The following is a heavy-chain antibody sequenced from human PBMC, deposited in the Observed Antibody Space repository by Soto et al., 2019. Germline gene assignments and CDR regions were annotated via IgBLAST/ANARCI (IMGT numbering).Heavy chain of an antibody. V-gene: IGHV4-4*02. CDR1: GGSISSSNW. Sequence: PSETLSLTCAVSGGSISSSNWWSWVRQPPGKGLEWIGEIYHSGSTNYNPSLKSRVTISVDTSKNQFSLKLSSVTAADTAVYYCARGQRFGYPPMGLGYWGQGTLVTVSS. CDR3: ARGQRFGYPPMGLGY. J-gene: IGHJ4*02. CDR2: IYHSGST. D-gene: IGHD6-25*01.